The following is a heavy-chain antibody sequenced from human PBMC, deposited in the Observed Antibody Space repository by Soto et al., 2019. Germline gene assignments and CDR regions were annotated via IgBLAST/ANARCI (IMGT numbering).Heavy chain of an antibody. V-gene: IGHV1-18*01. D-gene: IGHD2-8*01. CDR3: AGDDSMVDVHWFDP. CDR2: ISAYDGNT. CDR1: GYTFTSYG. Sequence: QVQLVQSGAEVKKPGASVKVSCKASGYTFTSYGISWVRQAPGQGLEWRGWISAYDGNTNYAQKLEGIVTMTTDTSTSTDDMELRSLRSDDTAVYYWAGDDSMVDVHWFDPWGQGTLVTVSS. J-gene: IGHJ5*02.